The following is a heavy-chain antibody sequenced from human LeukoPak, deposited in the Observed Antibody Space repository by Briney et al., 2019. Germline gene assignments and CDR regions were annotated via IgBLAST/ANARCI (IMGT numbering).Heavy chain of an antibody. J-gene: IGHJ6*02. Sequence: ASVKVSCKASGGTFSSYAISWVRQAPGQGLEWMGGIIPIFGTANYAQKFQGRVTITADESTSTAYMELSSLRSEDTAVYYCARDRKDCSSTSCSLDYYYYYGMDVWGQGTTVTVSS. CDR2: IIPIFGTA. CDR1: GGTFSSYA. CDR3: ARDRKDCSSTSCSLDYYYYYGMDV. D-gene: IGHD2-2*01. V-gene: IGHV1-69*13.